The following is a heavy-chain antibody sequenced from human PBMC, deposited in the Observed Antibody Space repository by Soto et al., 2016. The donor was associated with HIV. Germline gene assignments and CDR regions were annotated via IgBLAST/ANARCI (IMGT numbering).Heavy chain of an antibody. J-gene: IGHJ4*02. Sequence: EVQLVESGGGLVQPGGSLRLSCAASGFTFSSYSMNWVRQAPGKGLEWVSYISSSSSTIYYADSVKGRFTISRDNAKNSLYLQMNSLRAEDTAVYYCAREILSYYGFGDYYNVFDYVGPGNPGHRLL. D-gene: IGHD3-10*01. CDR3: AREILSYYGFGDYYNVFDY. V-gene: IGHV3-48*04. CDR2: ISSSSSTI. CDR1: GFTFSSYS.